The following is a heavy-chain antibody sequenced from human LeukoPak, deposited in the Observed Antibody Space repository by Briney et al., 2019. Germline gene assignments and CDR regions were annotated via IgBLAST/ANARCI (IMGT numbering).Heavy chain of an antibody. V-gene: IGHV4-59*01. CDR3: ARGVTGGWYGDFQH. D-gene: IGHD6-19*01. CDR1: GGSINTYF. J-gene: IGHJ1*01. Sequence: SQTLSLTCTVAGGSINTYFWSCIRQPPGEGLEWNGYIYYSGSTNYNPSLKSRVTISVDTSKNQFSLKLSSVTAADTAVYYCARGVTGGWYGDFQHWGQGTLVTVSS. CDR2: IYYSGST.